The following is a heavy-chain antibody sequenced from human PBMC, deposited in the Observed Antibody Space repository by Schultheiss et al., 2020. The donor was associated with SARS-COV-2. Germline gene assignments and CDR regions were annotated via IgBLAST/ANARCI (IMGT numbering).Heavy chain of an antibody. V-gene: IGHV4-34*01. J-gene: IGHJ4*02. D-gene: IGHD6-19*01. CDR3: ARASSGRGYYFDY. Sequence: SETLSLTCAVYGGSFSGYYWSWIRQPPGKGLEWIGEINHSGSTNYNPSLKSRVTISVDTSKNQFSLKLSSVTAADTAVYYCARASSGRGYYFDYWGQGTLVTVSS. CDR2: INHSGST. CDR1: GGSFSGYY.